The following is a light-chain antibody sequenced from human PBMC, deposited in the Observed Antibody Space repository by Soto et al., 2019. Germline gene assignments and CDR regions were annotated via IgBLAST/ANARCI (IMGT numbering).Light chain of an antibody. CDR2: AAS. J-gene: IGKJ1*01. V-gene: IGKV1-39*01. CDR1: QSIGRY. CDR3: QQSYSSPRK. Sequence: DIQMTQSPSSLSASVGDRVIITCRASQSIGRYLNWYQQKPGKAPQVLIFAASSLESGVPSRFSGSGSGTEFTLTISSLQPEDFATYHCQQSYSSPRKFGLGTQVDIK.